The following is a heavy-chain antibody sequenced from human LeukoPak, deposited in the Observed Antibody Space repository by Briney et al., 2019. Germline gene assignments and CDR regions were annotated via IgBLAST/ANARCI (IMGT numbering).Heavy chain of an antibody. J-gene: IGHJ5*02. CDR1: GYSINNYW. V-gene: IGHV5-51*01. CDR2: IYPADSDI. Sequence: GESLKISCKGSGYSINNYWIGWVRQMPGKGLEWMGIIYPADSDIRYSPSFQGQVTISADKSISTAYLQWSSLKASDTAMYYCAKQEYCSGGSCYTWFDPWGQGTLVTVSS. D-gene: IGHD2-15*01. CDR3: AKQEYCSGGSCYTWFDP.